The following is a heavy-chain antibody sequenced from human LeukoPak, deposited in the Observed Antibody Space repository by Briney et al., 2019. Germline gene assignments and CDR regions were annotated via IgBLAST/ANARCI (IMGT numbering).Heavy chain of an antibody. D-gene: IGHD5-12*01. Sequence: GSLRLSCAASGFTFSSYSMNWVRQAPGKGLEWVSSISSSSSYIYYADSVKGRFTISRDNAKNSLYLQMNSLGAEDTAVYYCARGSGYDYGTVDDAFDIWGQGTMVTVSS. CDR1: GFTFSSYS. CDR2: ISSSSSYI. CDR3: ARGSGYDYGTVDDAFDI. J-gene: IGHJ3*02. V-gene: IGHV3-21*01.